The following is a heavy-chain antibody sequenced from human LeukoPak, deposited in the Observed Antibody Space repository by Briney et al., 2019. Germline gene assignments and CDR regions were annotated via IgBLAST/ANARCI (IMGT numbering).Heavy chain of an antibody. J-gene: IGHJ4*02. V-gene: IGHV1-8*03. CDR1: GYTFTSYD. Sequence: GASVKVSCKASGYTFTSYDINWVRQATGQGLEWMGWMNPNSGNTGYAQKFQGRVTITRNTSISTAYMELSSLRSEDTAVYYCARARKSGYSYGHAGDYFDYWGQGTLVTVSS. CDR3: ARARKSGYSYGHAGDYFDY. CDR2: MNPNSGNT. D-gene: IGHD5-18*01.